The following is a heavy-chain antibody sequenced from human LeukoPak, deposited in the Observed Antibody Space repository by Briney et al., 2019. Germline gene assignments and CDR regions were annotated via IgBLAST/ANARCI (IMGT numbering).Heavy chain of an antibody. CDR2: IYYSGST. CDR1: GGSISSSSYY. V-gene: IGHV4-39*01. J-gene: IGHJ4*02. D-gene: IGHD7-27*01. CDR3: AGHRITRDQFDY. Sequence: PSETLSLTCTVSGGSISSSSYYWGWIRQPPGKGLEWLGSIYYSGSTYYNPSCKSRFTISVDTSKNQFSLKLSSVTAADTAVYYWAGHRITRDQFDYWGQGTLVTVSS.